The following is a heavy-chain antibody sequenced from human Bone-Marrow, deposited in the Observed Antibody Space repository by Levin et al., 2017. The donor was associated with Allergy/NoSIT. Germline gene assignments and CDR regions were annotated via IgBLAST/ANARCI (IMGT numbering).Heavy chain of an antibody. D-gene: IGHD5-12*01. J-gene: IGHJ6*02. Sequence: PGGSLRLSCAASGFTFSSYGMHWVRQAPGKGLEWVAVISYDGSNKYYADSVKGRFTISRDNSKNTLYLQMNSLRAEDTAVYYCAKEAMVDSGYDWMFYYYYGMDGWGQGTTVTVSS. CDR1: GFTFSSYG. V-gene: IGHV3-30*18. CDR3: AKEAMVDSGYDWMFYYYYGMDG. CDR2: ISYDGSNK.